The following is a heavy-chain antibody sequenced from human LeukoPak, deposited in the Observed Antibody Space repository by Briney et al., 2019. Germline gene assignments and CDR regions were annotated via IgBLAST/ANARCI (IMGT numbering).Heavy chain of an antibody. Sequence: SETLSLTCTVSGGSLSNYYWSWIRQPPGKGLEWIGYIYYSGSTNYNPSLKSRVTISVDTSKNQFSLKLSSVTAADTAVYYCARLGYYYYGMDVWGQGTTVTVSS. CDR1: GGSLSNYY. J-gene: IGHJ6*02. V-gene: IGHV4-59*08. CDR3: ARLGYYYYGMDV. CDR2: IYYSGST.